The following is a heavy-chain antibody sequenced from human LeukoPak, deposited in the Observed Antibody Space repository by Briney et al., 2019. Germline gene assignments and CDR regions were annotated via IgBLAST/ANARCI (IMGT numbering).Heavy chain of an antibody. V-gene: IGHV3-33*08. CDR3: ATTGGSWYDGSLDY. CDR1: GFTVSSNY. CDR2: MWYDGTNK. D-gene: IGHD6-13*01. J-gene: IGHJ4*02. Sequence: GGSLRLSCAASGFTVSSNYMSWVRQAPGKGLEWVAVMWYDGTNKCYADAVKGRFTISRDNSKNTLYLQLNSLRAEDTAVYYCATTGGSWYDGSLDYWGQGTLVTVSS.